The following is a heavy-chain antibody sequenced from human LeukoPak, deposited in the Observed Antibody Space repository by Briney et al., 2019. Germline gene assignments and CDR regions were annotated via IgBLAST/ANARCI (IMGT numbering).Heavy chain of an antibody. D-gene: IGHD3/OR15-3a*01. J-gene: IGHJ4*02. CDR2: ISSSGSTI. CDR3: ARDLDPLNY. CDR1: GFTFSGYN. V-gene: IGHV3-48*01. Sequence: PGGSLRLSCAASGFTFSGYNLNWVRQAPGKGLEWVSYISSSGSTIYYADSVKGRFTIPRDNAKNSLFLQMNSLRAEDTAVYYCARDLDPLNYWGQGTLVTVSS.